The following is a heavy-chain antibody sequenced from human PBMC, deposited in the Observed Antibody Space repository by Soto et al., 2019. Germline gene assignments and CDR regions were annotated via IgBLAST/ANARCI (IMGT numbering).Heavy chain of an antibody. Sequence: QVQLVESGGGVVQPGTSLRLSCAASGFTFSDYGMQWVRQAPGKGLEWVALISYDGSRKYYTDSVKGRFTISRDNSKNTLYLQVDSLRAEDTAVYYCARDHDISGHYSWCNYWGQGTLVTVSS. J-gene: IGHJ4*02. V-gene: IGHV3-30*03. CDR3: ARDHDISGHYSWCNY. CDR1: GFTFSDYG. CDR2: ISYDGSRK. D-gene: IGHD3-22*01.